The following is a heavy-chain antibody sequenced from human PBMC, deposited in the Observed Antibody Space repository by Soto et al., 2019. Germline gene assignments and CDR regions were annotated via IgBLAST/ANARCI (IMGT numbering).Heavy chain of an antibody. J-gene: IGHJ6*02. CDR2: IKQDGSEK. V-gene: IGHV3-7*05. CDR3: ARDFLSSWYFNTHYYYGMDV. CDR1: GFTFSSYW. D-gene: IGHD6-13*01. Sequence: GGSLRLSCAASGFTFSSYWMSWVRRAPGKGLEWVANIKQDGSEKYYVDSVKGRFTISRDNAKNSLYLQMNSLRAEDTAVYYCARDFLSSWYFNTHYYYGMDVWGQGTTVTV.